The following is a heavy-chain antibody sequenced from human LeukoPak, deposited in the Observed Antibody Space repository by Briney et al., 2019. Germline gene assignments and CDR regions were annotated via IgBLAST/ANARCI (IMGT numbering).Heavy chain of an antibody. V-gene: IGHV1-3*01. CDR1: GYTFTSYA. CDR3: ARRDSCGWYVFDY. Sequence: ASVKVSCKASGYTFTSYAMHWVRQAPGQRLEWMGWINAGNGNTKYSQKFQGRVTITRDTSASTAYMELSSLRSEDTAVYYCARRDSCGWYVFDYWGQGTLVTVSS. D-gene: IGHD6-19*01. J-gene: IGHJ4*02. CDR2: INAGNGNT.